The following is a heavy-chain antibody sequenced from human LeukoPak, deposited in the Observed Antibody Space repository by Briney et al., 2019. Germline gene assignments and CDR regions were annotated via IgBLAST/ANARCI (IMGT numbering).Heavy chain of an antibody. CDR3: AREPTPDGDYDYVWGSYRGHFDY. Sequence: SQTLSLTCTVSGGSISSGNYYWSWIRQPAGKGLEWIGRIYISRSTNYNPSLKSRVTISVDTSKNQFFLKLSSVTAADTAVYYCAREPTPDGDYDYVWGSYRGHFDYWGQGTLVTVSS. CDR1: GGSISSGNYY. V-gene: IGHV4-61*02. J-gene: IGHJ4*02. D-gene: IGHD3-16*02. CDR2: IYISRST.